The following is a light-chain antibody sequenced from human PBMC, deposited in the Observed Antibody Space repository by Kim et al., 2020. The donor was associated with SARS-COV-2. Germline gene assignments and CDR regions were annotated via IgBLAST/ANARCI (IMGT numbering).Light chain of an antibody. CDR2: EVS. Sequence: QSALTQPPSASGSPGQSVTISCTGTSSDVGGHNYVSWYQQHPGKVPKLLIYEVSERPSGVPDRFSGSKSGNTASLTVSGLQSEDEADYYCSSYAGSNIVVFGGGTQLTVL. V-gene: IGLV2-8*01. CDR3: SSYAGSNIVV. CDR1: SSDVGGHNY. J-gene: IGLJ2*01.